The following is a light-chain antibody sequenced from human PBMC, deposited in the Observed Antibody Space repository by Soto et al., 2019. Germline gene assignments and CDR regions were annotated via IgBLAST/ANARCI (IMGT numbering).Light chain of an antibody. CDR2: GNI. CDR1: NSNIGAGYG. V-gene: IGLV1-40*01. CDR3: QSYDSSLSVLYV. J-gene: IGLJ1*01. Sequence: QSVLTQPPSGSGAPGQRVIISCTGSNSNIGAGYGVHWFQQLPGTAPKLLIYGNINRPSGVPDRFSGSKSGTSASLAITGLQPEYEADYYCQSYDSSLSVLYVFGTGTKLTVL.